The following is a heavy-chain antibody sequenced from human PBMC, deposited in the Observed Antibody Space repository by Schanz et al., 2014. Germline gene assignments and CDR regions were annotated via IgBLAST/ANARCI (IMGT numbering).Heavy chain of an antibody. Sequence: VQLLDSGGGLVQPGGSLRLSCAASGFTFSSYAMHWVRQAPGKGLEWVAVISYDGSNKYYADSVKGRFTISRDNSENTLYLQMNSLSADDTAVFYCAKGMGYCSGGTCYDYYYYGLDVWGQGTTVTVSS. CDR3: AKGMGYCSGGTCYDYYYYGLDV. CDR2: ISYDGSNK. CDR1: GFTFSSYA. V-gene: IGHV3-30-3*01. J-gene: IGHJ6*02. D-gene: IGHD2-15*01.